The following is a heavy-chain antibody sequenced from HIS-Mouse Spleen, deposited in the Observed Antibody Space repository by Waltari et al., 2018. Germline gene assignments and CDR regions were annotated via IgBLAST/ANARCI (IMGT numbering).Heavy chain of an antibody. J-gene: IGHJ2*01. Sequence: QLQLQESGPGLVKPSETLSLTCTVSGGSISSSSYYWGWIRQPPGKGLEWIGSIYYSGRPYYPPSLKRRVTISVDTSKNQFSLKLSSVTAADTAVYYCAREIPYSSSWYDWYFDLWGRGTLVTVSS. V-gene: IGHV4-39*07. CDR3: AREIPYSSSWYDWYFDL. D-gene: IGHD6-13*01. CDR1: GGSISSSSYY. CDR2: IYYSGRP.